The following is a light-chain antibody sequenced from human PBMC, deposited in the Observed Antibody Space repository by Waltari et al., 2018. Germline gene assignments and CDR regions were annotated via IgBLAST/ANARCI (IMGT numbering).Light chain of an antibody. CDR1: ALPKKY. CDR2: DGK. V-gene: IGLV3-10*01. Sequence: SYELTQPPSVSVSPGQTARITCSGDALPKKYVFWYQQKTGQAPVAVMYDGKKRPSGVAARFSGSSSGTVATLTISGAQVEDEADYYCFSADFTGDNRVFGGGTKLTVL. J-gene: IGLJ3*02. CDR3: FSADFTGDNRV.